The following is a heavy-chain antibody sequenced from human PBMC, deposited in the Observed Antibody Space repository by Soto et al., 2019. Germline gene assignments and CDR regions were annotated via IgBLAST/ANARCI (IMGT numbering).Heavy chain of an antibody. V-gene: IGHV3-74*01. D-gene: IGHD3-10*01. Sequence: GGSLRLSCAASGFVFNMYWMHWVRQVPGEGPEWVTRINDDGTRTDYADSAKGRFTISRDNAKDILYLQMNALRVDDTAVYYCIRGPRPSSVGTGAFWGQGTLVTVS. CDR2: INDDGTRT. CDR1: GFVFNMYW. J-gene: IGHJ4*02. CDR3: IRGPRPSSVGTGAF.